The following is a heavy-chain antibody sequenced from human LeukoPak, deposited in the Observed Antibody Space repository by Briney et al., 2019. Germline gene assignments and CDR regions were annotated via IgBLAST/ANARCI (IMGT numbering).Heavy chain of an antibody. D-gene: IGHD3-10*01. Sequence: PSETLSLTCTVSGGSISSYYWSWIRQPAGKGLEWIGRIYAGGSTNYNPSLQSRVTMSVDTSKNQFSLKLSSVTAADTAVYHCARDVYGSGSWYGMDVWGQGTTVTVSS. V-gene: IGHV4-4*07. J-gene: IGHJ6*02. CDR3: ARDVYGSGSWYGMDV. CDR2: IYAGGST. CDR1: GGSISSYY.